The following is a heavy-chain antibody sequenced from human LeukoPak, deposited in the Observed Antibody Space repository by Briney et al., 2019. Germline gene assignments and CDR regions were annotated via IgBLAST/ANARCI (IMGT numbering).Heavy chain of an antibody. J-gene: IGHJ4*02. CDR1: GYSTSSGYY. V-gene: IGHV4-38-2*01. Sequence: SETLSLTCAVYGYSTSSGYYWGWIRQPPGQGLEWIGTISHSGSAYYNPSLKSRVTISLDTSKNQFSLRLGSVTAADTAVYYCARHPIGTAMVSYFDYWGQGTLVTVSS. D-gene: IGHD5-18*01. CDR2: ISHSGSA. CDR3: ARHPIGTAMVSYFDY.